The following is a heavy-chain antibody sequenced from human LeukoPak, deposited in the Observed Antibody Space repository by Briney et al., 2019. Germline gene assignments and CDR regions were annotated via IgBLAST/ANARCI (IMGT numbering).Heavy chain of an antibody. D-gene: IGHD3-22*01. J-gene: IGHJ4*02. Sequence: SETLSLTCTVSGGSISSYYWSWLRQPPGKGLEWIGYIYYSGSTNYNPSLKSRVTISVDTSKNQFSLKLSSVTAADTAVYYCARAVAYYDSSGYPNPGYFDYWGQGTLVTVSS. CDR1: GGSISSYY. CDR2: IYYSGST. V-gene: IGHV4-59*01. CDR3: ARAVAYYDSSGYPNPGYFDY.